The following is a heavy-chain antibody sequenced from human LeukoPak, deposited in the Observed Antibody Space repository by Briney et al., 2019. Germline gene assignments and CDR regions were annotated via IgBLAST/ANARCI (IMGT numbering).Heavy chain of an antibody. CDR2: INDDGIST. CDR1: GFTFSTYW. J-gene: IGHJ3*02. CDR3: ARRRTDFWSGSYPQAFDI. V-gene: IGHV3-74*01. D-gene: IGHD3-3*01. Sequence: GGSLRLSCAASGFTFSTYWMHWVRQGPGEGLVWVSRINDDGISTSYADSVKGRFTISRDNAKNSLYLQMNSLRAEDTAMYYCARRRTDFWSGSYPQAFDIWGQGTMVTVSS.